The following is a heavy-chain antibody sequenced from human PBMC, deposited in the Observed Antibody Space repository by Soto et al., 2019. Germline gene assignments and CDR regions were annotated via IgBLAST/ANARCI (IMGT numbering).Heavy chain of an antibody. CDR3: ASGSTRPFDY. CDR1: GGSISSGGYY. J-gene: IGHJ4*02. D-gene: IGHD2-2*01. Sequence: SETLSLTCTVSGGSISSGGYYWSWIRQHPGQGLEWIGYIYYSGSTYYNPSLKSRVTISVDTSKNQFSLKLSSVTDADTAVYYCASGSTRPFDYWGQGTLVTVSS. CDR2: IYYSGST. V-gene: IGHV4-31*03.